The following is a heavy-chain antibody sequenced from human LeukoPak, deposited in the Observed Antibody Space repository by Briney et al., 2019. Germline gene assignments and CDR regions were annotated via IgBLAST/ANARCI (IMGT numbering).Heavy chain of an antibody. J-gene: IGHJ4*02. CDR2: IGGSGGST. CDR3: AKDLKALMVYAIFVY. V-gene: IGHV3-23*01. Sequence: GGSLRLSCAASGFTFSTYAMSWVRQAPGKGLEWVSGIGGSGGSTYYADSVKGLFTISRDNSKNTLYLQVNSLRAEDTAVYYCAKDLKALMVYAIFVYWGQGTPVTVSS. D-gene: IGHD2-8*01. CDR1: GFTFSTYA.